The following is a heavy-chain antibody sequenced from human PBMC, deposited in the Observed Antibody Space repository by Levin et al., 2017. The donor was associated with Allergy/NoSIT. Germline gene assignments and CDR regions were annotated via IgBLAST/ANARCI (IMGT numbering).Heavy chain of an antibody. V-gene: IGHV3-23*01. Sequence: GGSLRLSCAASGFTFSSYAMSWVRQAPGKGLEWVSAISGSGGSTYYADSVKGRFTISRDNSKNTLYLQMNSLRAEDTAVYYCAKGTEDDYAMGGYFDYWGQGTLVTVSS. CDR3: AKGTEDDYAMGGYFDY. D-gene: IGHD4-17*01. J-gene: IGHJ4*02. CDR2: ISGSGGST. CDR1: GFTFSSYA.